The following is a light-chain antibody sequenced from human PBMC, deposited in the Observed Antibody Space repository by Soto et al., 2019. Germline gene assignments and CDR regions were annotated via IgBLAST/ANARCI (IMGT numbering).Light chain of an antibody. CDR3: HQRTTGPLLWT. V-gene: IGKV3-11*01. Sequence: EIVLTQSPATLSLSPGERATLSCRASQSVGSSLAWYQQRPGQAPRLLIYDASNRAAGIPARFSGSGSGTDFTLTITSLEPEDFALYYCHQRTTGPLLWTFGGGTRVEIK. J-gene: IGKJ4*01. CDR1: QSVGSS. CDR2: DAS.